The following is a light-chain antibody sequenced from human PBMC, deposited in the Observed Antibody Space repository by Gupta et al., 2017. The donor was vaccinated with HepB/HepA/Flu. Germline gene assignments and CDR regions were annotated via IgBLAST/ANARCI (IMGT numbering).Light chain of an antibody. CDR2: DVS. J-gene: IGLJ2*01. CDR3: SSYTSSSTLVV. Sequence: QSALAQPASVSGSPGRSITIACTGTSSYVGGYNYVSWYQHHPGKAPKLIIYDVSARPSGVSTRFSGSKSANTASLTISGLEAEDEANYHCSSYTSSSTLVVFGGGTKLTVL. CDR1: SSYVGGYNY. V-gene: IGLV2-14*03.